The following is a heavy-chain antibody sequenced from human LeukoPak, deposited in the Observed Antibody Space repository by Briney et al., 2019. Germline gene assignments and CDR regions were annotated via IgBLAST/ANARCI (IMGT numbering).Heavy chain of an antibody. CDR1: GFTFSSYW. D-gene: IGHD3-10*01. CDR3: AKEGLWFGAGNWFDP. V-gene: IGHV3-74*01. Sequence: GGSLRLSCAASGFTFSSYWMHWVRQAPGKGLVWVSRINSDGSTTSSADSVKGRVTISRDNSKNTLYLQMNSLRAEDTAVYYCAKEGLWFGAGNWFDPWGQGTLVTVSS. CDR2: INSDGSTT. J-gene: IGHJ5*02.